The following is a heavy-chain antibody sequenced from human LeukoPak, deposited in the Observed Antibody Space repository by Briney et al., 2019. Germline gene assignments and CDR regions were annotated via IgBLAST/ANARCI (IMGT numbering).Heavy chain of an antibody. D-gene: IGHD2-2*01. J-gene: IGHJ6*03. V-gene: IGHV5-51*01. CDR2: IYPADSET. CDR3: ARNKGDCSSTNCYPYYYYYMDV. Sequence: GESLKISCKGSGYSFTSYWIGWVRQMPGKGLEWMGIIYPADSETRYSPSFQGQVTISADKSISTAYLQWSSLNASDTAMYYCARNKGDCSSTNCYPYYYYYMDVWGKGTTVTVSS. CDR1: GYSFTSYW.